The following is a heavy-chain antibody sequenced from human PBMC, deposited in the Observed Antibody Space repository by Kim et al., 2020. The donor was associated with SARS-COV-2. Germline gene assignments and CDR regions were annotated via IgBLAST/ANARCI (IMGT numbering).Heavy chain of an antibody. V-gene: IGHV4-34*01. J-gene: IGHJ6*03. D-gene: IGHD2-21*01. CDR3: ARVRGKATYYSYYYMDV. Sequence: SLKSRVTISIDTSKNQFSLNRSSVTAADTAVYYCARVRGKATYYSYYYMDVWGKGATVTVSS.